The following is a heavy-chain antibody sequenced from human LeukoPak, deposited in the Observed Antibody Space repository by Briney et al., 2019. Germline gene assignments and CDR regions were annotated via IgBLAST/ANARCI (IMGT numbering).Heavy chain of an antibody. Sequence: TGGSLRLSCAASGFTFSSYAMHWVRQAPGKGLEWVAVISYDGSNKYYADSVKGRFTISRDNSKNTLYLQMNSLRAEDTAVYYCARFVFSDHFDFTVAGIFDYWGQGTLVTVSS. CDR1: GFTFSSYA. V-gene: IGHV3-30*04. CDR2: ISYDGSNK. D-gene: IGHD6-19*01. CDR3: ARFVFSDHFDFTVAGIFDY. J-gene: IGHJ4*02.